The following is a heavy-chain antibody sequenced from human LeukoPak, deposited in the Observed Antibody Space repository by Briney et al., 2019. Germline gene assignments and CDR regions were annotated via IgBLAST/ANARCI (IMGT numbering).Heavy chain of an antibody. CDR3: AKDSGFSVSYFSN. J-gene: IGHJ4*02. D-gene: IGHD1-26*01. Sequence: GGSLRLSCTASGFTFSDYAMSWVRQAPGKGLEWVSDISGFSGNIYYADSVKGRFTISRDNSKSTLYLQMNSLKAEGTATYYCAKDSGFSVSYFSNWGQGILVTVSS. CDR1: GFTFSDYA. CDR2: ISGFSGNI. V-gene: IGHV3-23*01.